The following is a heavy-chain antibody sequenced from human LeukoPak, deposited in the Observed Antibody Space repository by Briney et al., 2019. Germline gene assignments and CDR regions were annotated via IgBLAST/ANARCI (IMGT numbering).Heavy chain of an antibody. CDR2: ISSSSSTI. CDR3: AREGGLDYGDY. V-gene: IGHV3-48*01. Sequence: PGGSLRLSCAASGFTFSSYSMNWVRQAPGKGLEWVSYISSSSSTIYYADSVKGRFTISRDNAKNSLYLQMNSLRAEDTAVYYCAREGGLDYGDYWGQGTLVTVSS. D-gene: IGHD2-15*01. CDR1: GFTFSSYS. J-gene: IGHJ4*02.